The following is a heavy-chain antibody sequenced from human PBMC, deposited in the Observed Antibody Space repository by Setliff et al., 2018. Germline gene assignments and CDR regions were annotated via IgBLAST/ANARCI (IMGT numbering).Heavy chain of an antibody. CDR2: IYPADSDT. Sequence: LGESLKISCKGSGYSFSNYWIAWVRQMPGKGLEWMGIIYPADSDTKYSPSFQGRVTFSADKSINTAYLQWSSLQASDTATYYCARVVGADGMGIDYWGQGTRVTAPQ. J-gene: IGHJ4*02. V-gene: IGHV5-51*01. D-gene: IGHD2-15*01. CDR3: ARVVGADGMGIDY. CDR1: GYSFSNYW.